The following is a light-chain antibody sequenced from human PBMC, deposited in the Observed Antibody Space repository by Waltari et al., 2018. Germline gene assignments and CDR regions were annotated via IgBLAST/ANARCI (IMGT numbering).Light chain of an antibody. Sequence: QAVVTQEPSLTVSPAGTVTLTCGSSTGPVTSRHFAFWFQQKACQAPRALIYDTSNRSSWTPARFSGSLLGGKAALTLSGAQPEDEAEYHCLLSYSLARLWVFGGGTRLSVL. CDR1: TGPVTSRHF. CDR3: LLSYSLARLWV. J-gene: IGLJ3*02. V-gene: IGLV7-46*01. CDR2: DTS.